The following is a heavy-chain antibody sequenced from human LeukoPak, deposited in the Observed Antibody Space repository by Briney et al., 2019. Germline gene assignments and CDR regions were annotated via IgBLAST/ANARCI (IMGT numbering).Heavy chain of an antibody. CDR1: GYSISSGYY. J-gene: IGHJ4*02. CDR3: ARNLQAGTLDY. V-gene: IGHV4-38-2*01. D-gene: IGHD6-19*01. Sequence: SETLSLTCAVSGYSISSGYYWGWIRQPPGKGLEWIGSIYHSGSTYYNPSLKSRVTISVDTSKNQFSLKLSSVTAADTAVYYCARNLQAGTLDYWGQGTLVTVSS. CDR2: IYHSGST.